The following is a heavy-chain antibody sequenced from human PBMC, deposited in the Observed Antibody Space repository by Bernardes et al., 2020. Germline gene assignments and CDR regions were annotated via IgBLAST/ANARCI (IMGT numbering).Heavy chain of an antibody. V-gene: IGHV1-18*01. CDR2: ISAYNGPT. Sequence: AAVKVSCKASGYTFITYGISWVRQAPGQGLEWMGWISAYNGPTFYAQKFQGRATVTTDTSTTTAYMELRSLSSDDTAVYYCARDGVTWSQSCDYWGQGTLVTVSS. CDR1: GYTFITYG. D-gene: IGHD3-3*01. J-gene: IGHJ4*02. CDR3: ARDGVTWSQSCDY.